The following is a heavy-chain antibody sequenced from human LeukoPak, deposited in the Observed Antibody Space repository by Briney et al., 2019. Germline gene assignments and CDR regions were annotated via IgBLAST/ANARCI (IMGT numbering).Heavy chain of an antibody. Sequence: GGSLRLSCAASGFTISSYSMNWVRQAPGKGLEWVSSISSSSSYIYYADSVKGRFTISRDNAKNSLYLQMNSLRAEDTAVYYCARFPDTYYFDYWGQGTLVTVSS. D-gene: IGHD3-16*01. CDR2: ISSSSSYI. V-gene: IGHV3-21*01. CDR3: ARFPDTYYFDY. J-gene: IGHJ4*02. CDR1: GFTISSYS.